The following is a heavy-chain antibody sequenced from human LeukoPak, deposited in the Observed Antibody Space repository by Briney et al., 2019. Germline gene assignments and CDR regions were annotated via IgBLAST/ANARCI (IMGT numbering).Heavy chain of an antibody. CDR2: IWNDGSNK. CDR1: GFTFSSYG. V-gene: IGHV3-33*01. D-gene: IGHD5-12*01. Sequence: PGGSLRLSCAASGFTFSSYGMHWVRQAPGKGLEWVAVIWNDGSNKYYADSVKGRFTISRDNSKNTLYLQMNTLRAEDTAVYYCARAGGYSGYDYGIYFDYWGQGTLVTVSS. J-gene: IGHJ4*02. CDR3: ARAGGYSGYDYGIYFDY.